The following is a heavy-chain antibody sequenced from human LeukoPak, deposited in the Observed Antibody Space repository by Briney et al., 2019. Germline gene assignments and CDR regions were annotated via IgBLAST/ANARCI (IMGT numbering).Heavy chain of an antibody. CDR2: INWNSADI. CDR3: AKDRIADVQLPDY. J-gene: IGHJ4*02. CDR1: GFTFHDYA. D-gene: IGHD1-26*01. Sequence: GGSLRLSCAASGFTFHDYAMHWVRQAPGKGLEWVSGINWNSADIGYADSVKGRFTISRDNFKNSVFLQMNNLTPEDTALYYCAKDRIADVQLPDYWGQGTLVTVSS. V-gene: IGHV3-9*01.